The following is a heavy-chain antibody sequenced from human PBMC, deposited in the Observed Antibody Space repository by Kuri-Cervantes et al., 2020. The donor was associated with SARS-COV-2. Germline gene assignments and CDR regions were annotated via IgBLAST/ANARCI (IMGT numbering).Heavy chain of an antibody. J-gene: IGHJ4*02. D-gene: IGHD3-10*01. Sequence: SETLSLTCAVYGGSFSGYYWSWIRQPPGKGLEWIGEINHSGSTNYNPSLKSRVTISVDTSKNQFSLKLSSVTAADTAVYYCASLTLGCYNYGSCFDYWGQGTLVTVSS. CDR3: ASLTLGCYNYGSCFDY. CDR1: GGSFSGYY. V-gene: IGHV4-34*01. CDR2: INHSGST.